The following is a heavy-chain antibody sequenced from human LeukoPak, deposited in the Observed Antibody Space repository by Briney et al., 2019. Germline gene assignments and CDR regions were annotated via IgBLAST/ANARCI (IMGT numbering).Heavy chain of an antibody. CDR3: ATANNWNYALGY. CDR1: GDTFIRYG. Sequence: ASVTVSCKASGDTFIRYGISWVRQAPGQGLEWMGWISTGNSNTNYGQKFQGRVTMTTDTSTGTAYMELRSLRSDDTAMYYCATANNWNYALGYWGQGTLVTVSS. D-gene: IGHD1-7*01. J-gene: IGHJ4*02. CDR2: ISTGNSNT. V-gene: IGHV1-18*01.